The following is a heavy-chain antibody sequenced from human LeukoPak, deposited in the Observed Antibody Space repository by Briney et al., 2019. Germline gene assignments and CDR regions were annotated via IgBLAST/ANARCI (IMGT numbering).Heavy chain of an antibody. CDR3: ARDRRFGELINPPYYYGMDV. J-gene: IGHJ6*02. V-gene: IGHV4-31*03. CDR2: IYYSGST. CDR1: GGSISSGGYY. Sequence: PSQTLSLTCTVSGGSISSGGYYWSWIRQHPGKGLEWIGYIYYSGSTYYNPSLKSRVTISVDTSKNQFSLKLSSVTAADTAVYYCARDRRFGELINPPYYYGMDVWGQGTTVTVSS. D-gene: IGHD3-10*01.